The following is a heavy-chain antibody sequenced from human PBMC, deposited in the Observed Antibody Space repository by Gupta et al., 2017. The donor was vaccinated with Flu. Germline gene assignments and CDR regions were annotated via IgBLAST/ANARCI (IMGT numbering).Heavy chain of an antibody. J-gene: IGHJ5*02. Sequence: YAMSWVRQAPGKVLEWVSSISGSGGTTEYGDSGQGRFTIYRDNAKTTLFLQMNSLRGEDKPVYYCPKEFSVESSPGWFDAWGQGTLVPVSS. CDR2: ISGSGGTT. D-gene: IGHD3-22*01. V-gene: IGHV3-23*01. CDR1: YA. CDR3: PKEFSVESSPGWFDA.